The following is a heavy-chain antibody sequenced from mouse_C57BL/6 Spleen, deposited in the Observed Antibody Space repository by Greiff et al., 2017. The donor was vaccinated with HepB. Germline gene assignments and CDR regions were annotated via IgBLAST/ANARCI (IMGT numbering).Heavy chain of an antibody. CDR1: GYTFTSYW. CDR2: INPSSGYT. CDR3: ARSTVVAGGYGYYAMDY. V-gene: IGHV1-7*01. Sequence: QVHVKQSGAELAKPGASVKLSCKASGYTFTSYWMHWVKQRPGQGLEWIGYINPSSGYTKYNQKFKDKATLTADKSSSTAYMQLSSLTYEDSAVYYCARSTVVAGGYGYYAMDYWGQGTSVTVSS. D-gene: IGHD1-1*01. J-gene: IGHJ4*01.